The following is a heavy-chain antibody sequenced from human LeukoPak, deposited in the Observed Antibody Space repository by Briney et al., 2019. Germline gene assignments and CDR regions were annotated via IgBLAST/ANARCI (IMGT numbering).Heavy chain of an antibody. J-gene: IGHJ5*02. CDR1: GGSISSYY. D-gene: IGHD3-22*01. CDR3: ARVPIYYDSSGYYGNWFDP. CDR2: IYYSGST. V-gene: IGHV4-59*01. Sequence: SETLSLTCTVSGGSISSYYWSWIRQPPGKGLEWIGYIYYSGSTNYNPSLKSRVTISVDTSKNQFSLKLSSVTAADTAVYYCARVPIYYDSSGYYGNWFDPWGQGTRVTVSS.